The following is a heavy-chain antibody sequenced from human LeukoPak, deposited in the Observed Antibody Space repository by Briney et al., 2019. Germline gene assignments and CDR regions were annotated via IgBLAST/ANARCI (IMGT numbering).Heavy chain of an antibody. D-gene: IGHD1-26*01. CDR1: GFTFSNYW. V-gene: IGHV3-74*01. Sequence: GGSLRLSCAASGFTFSNYWMHWVRQAPGKGLVWVSRTNRDGSATNYADSVKGRLTMSRDNAKNTLYLQMNSLRVEDTAVYYCVAQPSGSWESWFDPWGQGTLVSVSS. CDR2: TNRDGSAT. CDR3: VAQPSGSWESWFDP. J-gene: IGHJ5*02.